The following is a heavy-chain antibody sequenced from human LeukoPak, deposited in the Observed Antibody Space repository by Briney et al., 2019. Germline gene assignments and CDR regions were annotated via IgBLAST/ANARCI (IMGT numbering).Heavy chain of an antibody. J-gene: IGHJ5*02. V-gene: IGHV1-46*01. CDR3: ARDQTEGAREIGQFWFDP. Sequence: GASLKVSCKASGYTFTSYYMHWVRQAPGQGLEWMGIINPSGGSTSYAQKFQGRVTMTRDTSTSTAYMELSRLRSDDTAVYYCARDQTEGAREIGQFWFDPWGQGTLVTVSS. CDR1: GYTFTSYY. CDR2: INPSGGST.